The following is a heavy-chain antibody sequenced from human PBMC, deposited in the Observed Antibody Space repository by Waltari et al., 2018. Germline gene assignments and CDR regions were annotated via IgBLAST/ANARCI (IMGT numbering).Heavy chain of an antibody. CDR3: ARDMKGYGSGSSVNWFDP. CDR2: INPNSGGT. Sequence: QVQLVQSGAEVKKPGASVKVSCKASGYTFTGYYMHWVRQAPGQGLEWMGRINPNSGGTNYAQKFQGRVTMTRYTSISTAYMELSRLRSDETAVYYCARDMKGYGSGSSVNWFDPWGQGTLVTVSS. V-gene: IGHV1-2*06. CDR1: GYTFTGYY. D-gene: IGHD3-10*01. J-gene: IGHJ5*02.